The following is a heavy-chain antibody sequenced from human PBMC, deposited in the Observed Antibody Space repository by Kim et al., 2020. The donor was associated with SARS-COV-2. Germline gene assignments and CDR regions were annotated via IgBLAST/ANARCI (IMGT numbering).Heavy chain of an antibody. CDR1: GYTFTSYG. CDR3: ARDVCSTTSCYRGANWFDP. D-gene: IGHD2-2*01. J-gene: IGHJ5*02. V-gene: IGHV1-18*01. Sequence: ASVKVSCKASGYTFTSYGISWVRQAPGQGLEWMGWISAYNGNTNYAQKLQGRVTMTTDTSTSTAYLELRSLRSDDTAVYYCARDVCSTTSCYRGANWFDPWGKGAIVTVSS. CDR2: ISAYNGNT.